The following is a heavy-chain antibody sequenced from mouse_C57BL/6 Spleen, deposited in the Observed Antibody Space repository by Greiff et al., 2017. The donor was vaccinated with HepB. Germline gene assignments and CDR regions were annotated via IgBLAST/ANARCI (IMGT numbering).Heavy chain of an antibody. D-gene: IGHD1-1*01. CDR2: ISSGGDYI. CDR3: TRDDYGSSRNYAMDY. Sequence: DVMLVESGEGLVKPGGSLKLSCAASGFTFSSYAMSWVRQTPEKRLEWVAYISSGGDYIYYADTVKGRFTISRDNARNTLYLQMSSLKSEDTAMYYCTRDDYGSSRNYAMDYWGQGTSVTVSS. J-gene: IGHJ4*01. V-gene: IGHV5-9-1*02. CDR1: GFTFSSYA.